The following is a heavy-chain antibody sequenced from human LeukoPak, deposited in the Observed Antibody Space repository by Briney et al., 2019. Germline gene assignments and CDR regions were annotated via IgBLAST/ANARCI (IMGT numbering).Heavy chain of an antibody. V-gene: IGHV3-23*01. Sequence: GGSLRLSCAASGFTFINYAMTWVRQAPGKGLEWVSAISGSGGTAFYADSMKGRFTISRGNSKNTVYLQMNSLRAEDTAVYYCAKGNGDFYYYGMDVWGQGTTVTVSS. CDR1: GFTFINYA. J-gene: IGHJ6*02. CDR2: ISGSGGTA. CDR3: AKGNGDFYYYGMDV. D-gene: IGHD4-11*01.